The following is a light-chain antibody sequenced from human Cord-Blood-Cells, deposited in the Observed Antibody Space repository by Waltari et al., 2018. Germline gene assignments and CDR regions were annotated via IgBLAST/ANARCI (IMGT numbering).Light chain of an antibody. CDR1: QDISNY. CDR3: QQYDNLIT. J-gene: IGKJ3*01. Sequence: DIQMTQYPSSLSASVGVRVTITCQASQDISNYLNWYKQKPGNAPKLLIYDASNLETGVPSRFSGSGSGTDFTLTISSLQPEDIATYYCQQYDNLITFGPGTKVDIK. CDR2: DAS. V-gene: IGKV1-33*01.